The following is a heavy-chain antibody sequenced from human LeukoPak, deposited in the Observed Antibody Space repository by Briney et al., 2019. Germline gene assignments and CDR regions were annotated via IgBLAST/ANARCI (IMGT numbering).Heavy chain of an antibody. D-gene: IGHD6-13*01. CDR3: ARDERAAAAGTTGYFDY. J-gene: IGHJ4*02. Sequence: ASVKVSCKASDYPFTEFGVSWVRQAPGQGLEWMGWISGYNSKTHYARKFQGRVTMTTDTSTTTAYMELRTLRSDDTAVYYCARDERAAAAGTTGYFDYWGQGTLVTVSS. CDR1: DYPFTEFG. CDR2: ISGYNSKT. V-gene: IGHV1-18*01.